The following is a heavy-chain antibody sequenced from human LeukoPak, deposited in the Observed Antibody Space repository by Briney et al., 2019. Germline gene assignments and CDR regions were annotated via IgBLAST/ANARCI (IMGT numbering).Heavy chain of an antibody. CDR1: GGTFSSYA. V-gene: IGHV1-69*13. J-gene: IGHJ2*01. CDR2: IIPIFGTA. D-gene: IGHD2-2*01. Sequence: ASVKVSCKASGGTFSSYAISWVRQAPGQGLEWMGGIIPIFGTANYAQKFQGRVTITADESTSTAYMELSSLRSEDTAVYYCARVQGYCSSTSCYQPWYFDLWGRGTLVTVSS. CDR3: ARVQGYCSSTSCYQPWYFDL.